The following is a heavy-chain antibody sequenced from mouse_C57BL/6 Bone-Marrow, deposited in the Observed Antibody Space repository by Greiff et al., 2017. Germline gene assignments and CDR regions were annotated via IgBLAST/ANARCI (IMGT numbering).Heavy chain of an antibody. CDR2: ISSGGSYT. Sequence: EVQGVESGGDLVKPGGSLKLSCAASGFTFSSYGMSWVRQTPDKRLEWVATISSGGSYTYYPDSVKGRFTISRDNAKNTLYLQMSSLKSEDTAMYYCARHHLLPYYFDYWGQGTTLTVSS. D-gene: IGHD1-1*01. CDR1: GFTFSSYG. V-gene: IGHV5-6*01. CDR3: ARHHLLPYYFDY. J-gene: IGHJ2*01.